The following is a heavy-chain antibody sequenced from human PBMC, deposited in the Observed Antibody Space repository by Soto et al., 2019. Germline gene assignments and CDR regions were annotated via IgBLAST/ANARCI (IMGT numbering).Heavy chain of an antibody. CDR2: ISAYNGNT. V-gene: IGHV1-18*01. Sequence: QVQLVQSGAEVKKPGASVKVSCKASGYTFTSYGISWVRQAPGQRLEWMGWISAYNGNTKYAQKLQGRVTMTTDTSTSTGYMEMRSLRSDETAVDYCARGWSYYADAIHGAFDIWGQGTMCTASS. CDR3: ARGWSYYADAIHGAFDI. D-gene: IGHD1-26*01. CDR1: GYTFTSYG. J-gene: IGHJ3*02.